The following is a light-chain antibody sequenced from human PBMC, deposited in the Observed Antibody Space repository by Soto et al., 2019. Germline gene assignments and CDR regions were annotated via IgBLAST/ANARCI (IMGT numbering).Light chain of an antibody. CDR3: QQFNSYPIT. CDR1: QDIRGA. Sequence: AIQVTQSPSSLSASVGDRVTITCRASQDIRGALAWYQQKPGQAPKLLIYDVSTLESGVPSRFSGSRSGTAFTLTISSLQPEDFGTYYFQQFNSYPITFGHGPRLEIK. CDR2: DVS. J-gene: IGKJ5*01. V-gene: IGKV1-13*02.